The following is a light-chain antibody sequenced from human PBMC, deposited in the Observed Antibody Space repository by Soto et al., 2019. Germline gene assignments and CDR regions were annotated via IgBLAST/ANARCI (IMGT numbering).Light chain of an antibody. Sequence: EIVMTQSPATLYVSPGERAILSCRASQSVSTNLAWYQQKPGQAPRLLIFGASSRAPGIPVRFSGSGSGRQFTLTISGLQSEDFAVYHCHQYNDGPGGTFGQGTKVDIK. J-gene: IGKJ1*01. CDR2: GAS. V-gene: IGKV3-15*01. CDR3: HQYNDGPGGT. CDR1: QSVSTN.